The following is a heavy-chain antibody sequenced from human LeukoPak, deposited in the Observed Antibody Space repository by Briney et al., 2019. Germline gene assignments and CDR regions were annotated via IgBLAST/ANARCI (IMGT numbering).Heavy chain of an antibody. V-gene: IGHV4-59*08. J-gene: IGHJ3*01. D-gene: IGHD3-16*01. CDR2: VYNSGST. CDR1: GGSTSSHF. CDR3: ARDDYGVFDAFDV. Sequence: SETLFLTCTVSGGSTSSHFWTWIRQPPGKGLEWLGYVYNSGSTSYNPSLQSRVTITLDASRIQFYLRLTSVTAADTAAYFCARDDYGVFDAFDVWSQGTVVTVSS.